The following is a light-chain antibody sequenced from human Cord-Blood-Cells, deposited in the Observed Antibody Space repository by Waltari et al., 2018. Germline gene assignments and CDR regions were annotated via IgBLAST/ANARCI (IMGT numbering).Light chain of an antibody. CDR2: GKN. CDR1: SLRRYY. CDR3: NSRDSSGNHLV. Sequence: SSELTQDPAVSVALGQTVRITCQGDSLRRYYASWYQQKPGQAPVLVIYGKNNRPSGIPDRFSCSSSGNTASLTITGAQAEDEADYYCNSRDSSGNHLVFGGGTKLTVL. V-gene: IGLV3-19*01. J-gene: IGLJ2*01.